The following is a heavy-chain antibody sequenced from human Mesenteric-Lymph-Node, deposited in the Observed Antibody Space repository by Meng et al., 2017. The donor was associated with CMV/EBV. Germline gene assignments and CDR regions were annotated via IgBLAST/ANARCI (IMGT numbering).Heavy chain of an antibody. CDR2: INHSGST. J-gene: IGHJ5*02. Sequence: SETLSLTCAVYGESFRNYYWSWIRQPPGKGLEWIGEINHSGSTNYNPSLKSRVTISVDTSKNQFSLKLSSVTAADTAVYYCARETTVVTQPGGWLDPWGQGTLVTVSS. CDR3: ARETTVVTQPGGWLDP. V-gene: IGHV4-34*01. D-gene: IGHD4-23*01. CDR1: GESFRNYY.